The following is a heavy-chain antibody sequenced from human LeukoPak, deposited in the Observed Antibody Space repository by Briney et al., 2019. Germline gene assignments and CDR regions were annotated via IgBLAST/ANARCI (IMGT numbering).Heavy chain of an antibody. CDR2: ISASGNPM. D-gene: IGHD6-25*01. CDR3: ARGRGVNS. V-gene: IGHV3-48*03. J-gene: IGHJ4*02. CDR1: GFTFSNYE. Sequence: GGSLRLSCAASGFTFSNYEMNWVRQAPGKGLEWISYISASGNPMFYADSVKGRFTIPRDNAKNSLYLQMNSLRGEDTAVYYCARGRGVNSWGQGTLVTVSS.